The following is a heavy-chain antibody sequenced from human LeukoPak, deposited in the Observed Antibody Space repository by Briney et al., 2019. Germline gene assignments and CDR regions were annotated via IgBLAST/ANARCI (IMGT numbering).Heavy chain of an antibody. D-gene: IGHD3-10*01. CDR2: ISSSGSTI. Sequence: GGSLRLSCAASGFTFSDYYMSWIRQAPGKGLEWVSYISSSGSTIYYADSAKGRFTISRDNAKNSLYLQMNSLRAEDTASYYCAKGTTMVRGVPFDYWGQGTLVTVSS. CDR3: AKGTTMVRGVPFDY. J-gene: IGHJ4*02. CDR1: GFTFSDYY. V-gene: IGHV3-11*01.